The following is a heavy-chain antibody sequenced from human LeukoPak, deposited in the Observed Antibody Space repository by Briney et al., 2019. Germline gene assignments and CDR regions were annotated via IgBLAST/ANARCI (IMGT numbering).Heavy chain of an antibody. J-gene: IGHJ6*04. CDR2: IWYDGSNK. CDR1: GFTFSSYG. D-gene: IGHD2-2*01. CDR3: ARGRVPAAIDYSGMDV. V-gene: IGHV3-33*01. Sequence: GRSLRLSCAASGFTFSSYGMHWVSHAPGKGLEWVAVIWYDGSNKYYADSVKGRFTISRDNSKNTLYLQMNSLRAEDTAVYYCARGRVPAAIDYSGMDVWGKGTTVTVS.